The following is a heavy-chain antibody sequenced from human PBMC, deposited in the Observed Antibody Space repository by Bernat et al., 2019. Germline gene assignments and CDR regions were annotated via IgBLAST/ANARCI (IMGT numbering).Heavy chain of an antibody. J-gene: IGHJ4*02. Sequence: QVQLVQSGAEVKKPGSSVKFSCKASGGTFSSYTISWVRQAPGQGLEWMGRIIPILGIANYAQKFQGRVTITANKSTSTAYMELSSLRSEDTAVYYCARVAHGGNDVYWGQGTLVTVSS. CDR2: IIPILGIA. CDR3: ARVAHGGNDVY. CDR1: GGTFSSYT. D-gene: IGHD4-23*01. V-gene: IGHV1-69*02.